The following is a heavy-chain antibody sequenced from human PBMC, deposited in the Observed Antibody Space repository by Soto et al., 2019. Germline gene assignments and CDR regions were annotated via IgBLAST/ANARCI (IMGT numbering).Heavy chain of an antibody. CDR3: ARGPPLSGTSYWYLDL. Sequence: SETLSLTCTVSGASISRDSWSWIRQPPGKGLEWIAQTQYSGITNYNPSLKSRVTISVDTSKNQFSLKLSSVTAADTAVYYCARGPPLSGTSYWYLDLWGRGTLVTVSS. J-gene: IGHJ2*01. CDR2: TQYSGIT. V-gene: IGHV4-59*01. CDR1: GASISRDS. D-gene: IGHD1-1*01.